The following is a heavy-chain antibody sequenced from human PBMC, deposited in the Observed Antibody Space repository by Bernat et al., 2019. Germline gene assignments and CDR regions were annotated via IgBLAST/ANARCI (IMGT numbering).Heavy chain of an antibody. V-gene: IGHV3-7*04. CDR3: ARDYPGDCSSASCPGVFDY. CDR2: IKQDGSGK. D-gene: IGHD2-2*01. Sequence: VGLGESGGGLGQPGGSLRLSWAVPGFTLSSYCMSWVRQAPGKGLEWVSRIKQDGSGKYYVDSVKGRFTISRDNADNSLYLQMNDLRAEDTAVYFCARDYPGDCSSASCPGVFDYWGQGTLVTVSS. CDR1: GFTLSSYC. J-gene: IGHJ4*02.